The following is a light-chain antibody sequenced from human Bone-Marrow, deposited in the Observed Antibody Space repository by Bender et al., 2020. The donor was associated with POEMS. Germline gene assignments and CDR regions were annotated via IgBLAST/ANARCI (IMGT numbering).Light chain of an antibody. Sequence: QSVLTQPPSVSGAPGQRVTISCTGSSSNIGAGYDVHWYQQLPRTAPKLLIYGNTNRPSGVPDRFSGSKSGTSASLAITGLQAEDEALYYCSDWDDSLSGWVFGGGTKLTVL. CDR1: SSNIGAGYD. J-gene: IGLJ3*02. CDR3: SDWDDSLSGWV. CDR2: GNT. V-gene: IGLV1-40*01.